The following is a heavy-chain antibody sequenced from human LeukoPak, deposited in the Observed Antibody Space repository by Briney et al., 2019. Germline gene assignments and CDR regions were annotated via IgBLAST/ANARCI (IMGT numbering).Heavy chain of an antibody. V-gene: IGHV3-23*01. J-gene: IGHJ4*02. D-gene: IGHD2-2*01. CDR3: AKGCLRGTSCSCDY. Sequence: QPGGSLRLSCAASGFTFSSYAMSWVRQAPGKGLEWVSAISGSGGSTYYADSVKGRFTISRDNSKNTLYLQMNSLRAEDTAVYYCAKGCLRGTSCSCDYWGQGTLVTVSS. CDR2: ISGSGGST. CDR1: GFTFSSYA.